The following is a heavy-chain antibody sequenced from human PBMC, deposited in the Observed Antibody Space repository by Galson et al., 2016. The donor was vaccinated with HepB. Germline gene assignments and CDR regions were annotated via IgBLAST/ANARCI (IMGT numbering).Heavy chain of an antibody. CDR1: GFTFRGYA. V-gene: IGHV3-23*01. CDR3: AKAPRGPDYNYYFDD. Sequence: SLRLSCAASGFTFRGYAMSWVRQAPGKGLEWLSAITAAGGVTYYADSVKGRFTIARDNSKNTLYLEMSSLRVEDTAVYYCAKAPRGPDYNYYFDDWGQGTLVTVSS. D-gene: IGHD5-24*01. CDR2: ITAAGGVT. J-gene: IGHJ4*02.